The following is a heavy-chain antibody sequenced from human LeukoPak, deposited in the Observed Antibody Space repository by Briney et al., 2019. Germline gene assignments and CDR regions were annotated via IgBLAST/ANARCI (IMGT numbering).Heavy chain of an antibody. CDR3: ARVYLQWLVQGWFDP. V-gene: IGHV1-2*07. CDR1: GYTFTGYY. D-gene: IGHD6-19*01. Sequence: GASVKGSCQASGYTFTGYYMHWGRPAPGQGLEWVVWINPNSGGTNYAHKFQGRVTMTRDTSISTAYMELSRLRSDDTAVDYCARVYLQWLVQGWFDPWGQGTLVTVSS. J-gene: IGHJ5*02. CDR2: INPNSGGT.